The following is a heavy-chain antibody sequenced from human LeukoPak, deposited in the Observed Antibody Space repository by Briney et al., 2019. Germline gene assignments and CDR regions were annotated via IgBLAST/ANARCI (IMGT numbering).Heavy chain of an antibody. V-gene: IGHV1-18*04. CDR2: ISAYNGNT. J-gene: IGHJ4*02. CDR1: GYTFTSYG. CDR3: ARVRYGDYIGASFVYY. Sequence: GASVKVSCKASGYTFTSYGISWVRQAPGQGLEWMGWISAYNGNTNYAQKLQGRVTMTTDTSTSTAYMELRSLRSDDTAVYYCARVRYGDYIGASFVYYWGQGTLVTVSS. D-gene: IGHD4-17*01.